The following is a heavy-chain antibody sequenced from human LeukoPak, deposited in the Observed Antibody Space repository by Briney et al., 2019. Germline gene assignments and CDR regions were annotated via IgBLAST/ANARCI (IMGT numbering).Heavy chain of an antibody. Sequence: PGGSLRLSCAASGFTFSSYAMSWVRQAPGKGLEWVSAISGSGGSTYYADSVKGRFTISRDNSKNTLYLQMNSLRAEDTAVYYCARDPSPNYDFWSGSVGAAFDIWGQGTMVTVSS. CDR3: ARDPSPNYDFWSGSVGAAFDI. D-gene: IGHD3-3*01. CDR2: ISGSGGST. J-gene: IGHJ3*02. CDR1: GFTFSSYA. V-gene: IGHV3-23*01.